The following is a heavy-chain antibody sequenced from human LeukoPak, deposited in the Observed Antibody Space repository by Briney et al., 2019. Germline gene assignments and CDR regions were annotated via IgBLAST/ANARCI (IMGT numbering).Heavy chain of an antibody. CDR1: GGTFSSYA. CDR2: IIPIFGTA. CDR3: AREGREYAAWGYSSYKGAFDI. D-gene: IGHD6-19*01. V-gene: IGHV1-69*13. J-gene: IGHJ3*02. Sequence: SVKVSCKASGGTFSSYAISWVRQAPGQGLEWMGGIIPIFGTANYAQKFQGRVTITADESTSTAYMELSSLRSEDTAVYYCAREGREYAAWGYSSYKGAFDIWGQGTMVTASS.